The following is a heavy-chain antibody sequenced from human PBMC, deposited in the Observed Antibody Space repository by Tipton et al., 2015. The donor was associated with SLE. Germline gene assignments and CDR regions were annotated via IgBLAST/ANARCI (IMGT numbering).Heavy chain of an antibody. Sequence: TLSLTCSVSGYSISSGYFWGWVRQPPGKGLEWIASISQNGGTFYNPSLRSRVTMSLDTSNNEFSLRLNSLTAADTAVYFCAGMYGDARTNWVDLWSQGLLVTVSS. CDR1: GYSISSGYF. CDR3: AGMYGDARTNWVDL. CDR2: ISQNGGT. D-gene: IGHD4-17*01. J-gene: IGHJ5*02. V-gene: IGHV4-38-2*02.